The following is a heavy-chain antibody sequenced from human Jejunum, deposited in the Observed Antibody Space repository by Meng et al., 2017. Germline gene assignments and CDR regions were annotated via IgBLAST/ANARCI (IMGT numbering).Heavy chain of an antibody. CDR2: VTGSGDKT. V-gene: IGHV3-23*01. J-gene: IGHJ4*02. D-gene: IGHD2-21*01. Sequence: GGSLRLSCAVSGFTFSSYTMTWVRQAPGKGLERVSGVTGSGDKTYHAASVKGRFTISRDNSKNTLYLQMNSLGAEDTAVYYCAKFAGRGDYRSYYFDYWGQGSLVTVSS. CDR3: AKFAGRGDYRSYYFDY. CDR1: GFTFSSYT.